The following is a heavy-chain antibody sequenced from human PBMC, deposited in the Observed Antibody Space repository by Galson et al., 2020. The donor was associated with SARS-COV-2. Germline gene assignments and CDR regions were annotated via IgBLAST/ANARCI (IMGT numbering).Heavy chain of an antibody. CDR3: ARSPPAYYYYYYYMDV. J-gene: IGHJ6*03. CDR1: GGSISRGDYS. CDR2: IFQSGHN. D-gene: IGHD2-2*01. V-gene: IGHV4-30-2*01. Sequence: SETLSLTCPVSGGSISRGDYSWNWIRQPPGKGLEWIGYIFQSGHNFYNPSLESRVTMSVDRSKNQFSLKLNSVTAADTAVYFCARSPPAYYYYYYYMDVWGMGTTVTVSS.